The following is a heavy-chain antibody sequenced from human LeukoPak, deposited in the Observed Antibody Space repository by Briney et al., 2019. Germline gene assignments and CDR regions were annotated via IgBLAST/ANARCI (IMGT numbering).Heavy chain of an antibody. Sequence: GGSLRLSCAASGFPFSSYAMSWVRQAPGKGLEWVSAISGSGGSTYYADSVKGRFTISRDNSKNTLYLQMNSLRAEDTAVYYCAKDRRIAAAGNDAFDIWGQGTMVTVSS. CDR1: GFPFSSYA. D-gene: IGHD6-13*01. J-gene: IGHJ3*02. V-gene: IGHV3-23*01. CDR2: ISGSGGST. CDR3: AKDRRIAAAGNDAFDI.